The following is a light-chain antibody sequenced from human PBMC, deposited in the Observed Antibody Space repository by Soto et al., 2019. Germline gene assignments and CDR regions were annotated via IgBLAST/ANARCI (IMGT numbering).Light chain of an antibody. V-gene: IGLV2-14*01. CDR2: DVS. CDR1: SSDVGDYNY. Sequence: QSALTQPASVSGSPGQSITISCTGTSSDVGDYNYVSWYQQHPGKAPKLMIYDVSNRPSGVSNRFSGSKSGNTASLTISGLQAEDEADYYCSSYTRSSTLHMVFGGGTKVTVL. CDR3: SSYTRSSTLHMV. J-gene: IGLJ2*01.